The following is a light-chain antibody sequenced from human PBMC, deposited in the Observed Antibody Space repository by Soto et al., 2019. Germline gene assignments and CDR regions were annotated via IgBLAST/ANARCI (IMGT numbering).Light chain of an antibody. V-gene: IGKV3-15*01. Sequence: EIVMTQSPATLSVSPGAGATLSCRASQSVSTNLAWYQQKPGQAPRLLIYGTSTRATGIPARFSGSGYWTDFSLTISSLQSEDFVFYYCQQYHNRHVTFGPGTRVHFK. CDR3: QQYHNRHVT. CDR1: QSVSTN. J-gene: IGKJ3*01. CDR2: GTS.